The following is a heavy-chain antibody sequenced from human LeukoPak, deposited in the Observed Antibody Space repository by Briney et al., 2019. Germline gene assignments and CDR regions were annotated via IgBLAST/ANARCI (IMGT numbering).Heavy chain of an antibody. CDR2: INPRSGAT. CDR3: ARRSVIVVITPTDDAFDI. CDR1: GYTLTGFY. D-gene: IGHD3-22*01. J-gene: IGHJ3*02. V-gene: IGHV1-2*02. Sequence: ASVKVSCKASGYTLTGFYIHWVRQDPGQGLEWMGWINPRSGATNYAQTFQDRVTMTRDTSISTAYMQLSRLGFDDTAIYYCARRSVIVVITPTDDAFDIWGQGTMVTVSS.